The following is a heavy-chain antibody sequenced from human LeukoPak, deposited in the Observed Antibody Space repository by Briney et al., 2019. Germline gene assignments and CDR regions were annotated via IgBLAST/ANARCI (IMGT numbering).Heavy chain of an antibody. J-gene: IGHJ4*02. Sequence: SQTLSLTCTVSGGSISSGSYHWSWIRQPAGKALEWIGRIYPSGSTNYDPSLKSRVTISVDKSKNQLSLKLSSVTAADTAVYYCARRYGDGWGYWGQGTLVTVSS. D-gene: IGHD4-17*01. CDR3: ARRYGDGWGY. CDR2: IYPSGST. CDR1: GGSISSGSYH. V-gene: IGHV4-61*02.